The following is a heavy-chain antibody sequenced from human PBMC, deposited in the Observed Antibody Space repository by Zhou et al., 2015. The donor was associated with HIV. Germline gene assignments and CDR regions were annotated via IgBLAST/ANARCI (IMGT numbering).Heavy chain of an antibody. CDR3: AKGRYNWNDAALDY. CDR2: IRFDGSNK. V-gene: IGHV3-30*02. J-gene: IGHJ4*02. D-gene: IGHD1-1*01. CDR1: GFIFSSFG. Sequence: VQLVESGGGLVQPGKSLRLSCAASGFIFSSFGMHWVRQAPGKGLEWVAFIRFDGSNKFHADSVKGRFTISRDNSKNTLYLQMNSLRNEDTAVYYCAKGRYNWNDAALDYWGQGNLVTVSS.